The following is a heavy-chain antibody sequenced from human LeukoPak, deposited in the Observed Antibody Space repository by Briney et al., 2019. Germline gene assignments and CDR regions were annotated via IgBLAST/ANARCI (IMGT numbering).Heavy chain of an antibody. CDR2: ISGGGDIT. CDR1: GFTFSSSA. Sequence: PGGSLRLSCAASGFTFSSSAMSWVCQAPGKGLEWVSEISGGGDITFYPDSVKGRFTISRDNSKDTLYLQMNALRAEDTALYYCAKQLQGGRTFEHWGQGTQVTVSS. CDR3: AKQLQGGRTFEH. J-gene: IGHJ4*02. D-gene: IGHD1-7*01. V-gene: IGHV3-23*01.